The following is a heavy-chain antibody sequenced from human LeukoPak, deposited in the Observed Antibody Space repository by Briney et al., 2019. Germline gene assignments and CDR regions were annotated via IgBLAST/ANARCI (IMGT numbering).Heavy chain of an antibody. D-gene: IGHD4-11*01. Sequence: GGSLRLSCAASGFTFSSYSMNWVRQAPGKGLEWVSSISSSSSYIYYADSVKGRFTISRDNAKNSLYLQMNSLRAEDTAVYYCARDDYNGAPIFDYWGQGTLVTVSS. CDR1: GFTFSSYS. CDR2: ISSSSSYI. V-gene: IGHV3-21*01. CDR3: ARDDYNGAPIFDY. J-gene: IGHJ4*02.